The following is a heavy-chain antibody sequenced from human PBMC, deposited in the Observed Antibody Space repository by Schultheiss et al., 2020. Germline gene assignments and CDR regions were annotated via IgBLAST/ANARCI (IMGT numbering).Heavy chain of an antibody. D-gene: IGHD3-22*01. CDR3: ASDDSSGPYFDY. J-gene: IGHJ4*02. Sequence: SETLSLTCTVSGGSISSGGYYWSWIRQHPGKGLEWIGSIYYSGSTYYNPSLKSRVTISVDTSKNQFSLKLSSVTAADTAVYYCASDDSSGPYFDYWGQGTLVTVSS. CDR1: GGSISSGGYY. V-gene: IGHV4-39*07. CDR2: IYYSGST.